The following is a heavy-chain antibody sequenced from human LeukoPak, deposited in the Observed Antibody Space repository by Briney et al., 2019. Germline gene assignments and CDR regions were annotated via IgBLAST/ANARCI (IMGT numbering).Heavy chain of an antibody. CDR2: IIPILGIA. J-gene: IGHJ3*02. V-gene: IGHV1-69*04. CDR3: ARTEAHYYDSSGYWAAFDI. CDR1: GGTFSSYA. D-gene: IGHD3-22*01. Sequence: GASVTVSCKASGGTFSSYAISWARQAPGQGLEWMGRIIPILGIANYAQKFQGRVTITADKSTSTAYMELSSLRSEDTAVYYCARTEAHYYDSSGYWAAFDIWGQGTMVTVSS.